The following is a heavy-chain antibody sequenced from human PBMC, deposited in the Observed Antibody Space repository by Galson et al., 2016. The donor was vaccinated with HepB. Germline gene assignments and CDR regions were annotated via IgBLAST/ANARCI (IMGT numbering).Heavy chain of an antibody. CDR3: AREITVFGVVLGAFDI. V-gene: IGHV4-31*03. CDR1: GGSISSGGYY. J-gene: IGHJ3*02. D-gene: IGHD3-3*01. Sequence: TLSLTCTVSGGSISSGGYYWNWIRQHPGKGLEWIGYIYHSGSTYDNPSLKSRVTISVDTSKNQFSLKLTSVTAADTAVYYCAREITVFGVVLGAFDIWGRGTMVTVSS. CDR2: IYHSGST.